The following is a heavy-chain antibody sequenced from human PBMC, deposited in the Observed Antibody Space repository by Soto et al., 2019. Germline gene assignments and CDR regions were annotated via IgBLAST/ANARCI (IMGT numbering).Heavy chain of an antibody. D-gene: IGHD2-8*01. CDR2: ISGSGGST. CDR3: AKVGIYCTNGVCRGY. Sequence: EVQLLESGGGLVQPGGSLRLSCAASGFTFSSYAMSWVRQAPGKGLEWVSGISGSGGSTYYADSVKGRFTISRDNSKNTLFVQMNSLRVEGTAVYYCAKVGIYCTNGVCRGYWGQGTLVTVSS. J-gene: IGHJ4*02. V-gene: IGHV3-23*01. CDR1: GFTFSSYA.